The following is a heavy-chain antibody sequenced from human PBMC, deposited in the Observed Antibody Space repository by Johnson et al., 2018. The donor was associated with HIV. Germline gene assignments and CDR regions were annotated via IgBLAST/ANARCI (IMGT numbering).Heavy chain of an antibody. CDR3: ARGLPLQWELRGNAFDI. CDR1: GFTFSSYD. J-gene: IGHJ3*02. Sequence: VQLVESGGGLVQPGGSLRLSCAASGFTFSSYDMHWVRQATGKGLEWVSAIGTAGDTYYPGSVKGRFTISRENAKNSLYLQMNSLRAGDTAVYYCARGLPLQWELRGNAFDIWGQGTMVTVSS. CDR2: IGTAGDT. D-gene: IGHD1-26*01. V-gene: IGHV3-13*01.